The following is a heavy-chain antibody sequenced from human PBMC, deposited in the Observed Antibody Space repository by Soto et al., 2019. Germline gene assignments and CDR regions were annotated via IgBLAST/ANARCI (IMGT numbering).Heavy chain of an antibody. D-gene: IGHD6-19*01. CDR1: GISFSTYA. Sequence: PGGSLRLSCAASGISFSTYAMHWVRQAPGKGLEWVAVISYDGSNHWYADSVKGRFTISRDNSKNTLYLQMNSLRVEDTAVYYCAKMSDGSGWDYYYYYGLDVWGKGTKVTVAS. CDR2: ISYDGSNH. V-gene: IGHV3-30*18. J-gene: IGHJ6*04. CDR3: AKMSDGSGWDYYYYYGLDV.